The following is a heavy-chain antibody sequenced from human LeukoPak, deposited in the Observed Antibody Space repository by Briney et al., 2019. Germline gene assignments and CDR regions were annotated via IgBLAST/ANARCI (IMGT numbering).Heavy chain of an antibody. Sequence: SETLSLTCTVSGASISSYYWSWIRQPPGKGLEWSGYVYHSGITHYNPFLKSRVTISVDTSKNQFSLKLTSVTAADTAVYYCASGPYPAAGTDHQFDYWGQGTLVTVFS. CDR2: VYHSGIT. D-gene: IGHD6-13*01. V-gene: IGHV4-59*01. CDR1: GASISSYY. CDR3: ASGPYPAAGTDHQFDY. J-gene: IGHJ4*02.